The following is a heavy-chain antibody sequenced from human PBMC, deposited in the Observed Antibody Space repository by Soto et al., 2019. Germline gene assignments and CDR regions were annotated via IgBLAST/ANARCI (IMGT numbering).Heavy chain of an antibody. D-gene: IGHD3-22*01. CDR3: ARDYTYAYDSRGAVVVYYYGSYV. CDR1: GFTFSRYS. CDR2: ISSSSSYI. Sequence: PGGSLRLSCAASGFTFSRYSMNWVRQAPGKGLEWVSSISSSSSYIYYADSVKGRFTISRDNAKNSLYLQMNSLRAEDTAVYYCARDYTYAYDSRGAVVVYYYGSYVWGQGTRVTAS. V-gene: IGHV3-21*01. J-gene: IGHJ6*02.